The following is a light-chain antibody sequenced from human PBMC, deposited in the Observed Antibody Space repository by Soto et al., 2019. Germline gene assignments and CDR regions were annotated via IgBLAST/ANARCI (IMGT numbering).Light chain of an antibody. CDR3: CSYAGTYTYV. V-gene: IGLV2-11*01. Sequence: QSALTQPRSVSGSPGQSVTISCTGTSSDVGGFNYVSWYQQHPGKDPKLMIYDVSELTSGVPDRFSGSKSGNTAYLTISGLQADDEADYYCCSYAGTYTYVFGTGTKVTVL. CDR2: DVS. CDR1: SSDVGGFNY. J-gene: IGLJ1*01.